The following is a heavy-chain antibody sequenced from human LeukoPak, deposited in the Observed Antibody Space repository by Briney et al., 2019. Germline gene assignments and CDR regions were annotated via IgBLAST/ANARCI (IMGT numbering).Heavy chain of an antibody. CDR3: ARDVEYSYGEGYYYYGMDV. CDR1: GFSFSSYW. J-gene: IGHJ6*02. V-gene: IGHV3-7*01. CDR2: IKQDGSEE. Sequence: GGSLRLSCAASGFSFSSYWMSWVRQAPGKGLGWVANIKQDGSEEYYVDSVKGRCTIVIDNANNYLYLQMNSLRAEDTAVYYCARDVEYSYGEGYYYYGMDVWGQGTTVTLSS. D-gene: IGHD5-18*01.